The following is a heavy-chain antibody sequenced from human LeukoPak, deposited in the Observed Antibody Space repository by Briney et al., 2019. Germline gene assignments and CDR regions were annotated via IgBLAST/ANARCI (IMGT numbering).Heavy chain of an antibody. J-gene: IGHJ4*02. Sequence: SETLSLTCAVSGYSISSGDYWGWIRPPPGKGLEWIGSIYNSGSTYYNPSLKSRVTISVDTSKRQFSLTLSSVTAADTAVYYCARNRSEPLGNGGSFDSWGQGTLVTVSS. CDR2: IYNSGST. CDR1: GYSISSGDY. D-gene: IGHD3-16*01. CDR3: ARNRSEPLGNGGSFDS. V-gene: IGHV4-38-2*01.